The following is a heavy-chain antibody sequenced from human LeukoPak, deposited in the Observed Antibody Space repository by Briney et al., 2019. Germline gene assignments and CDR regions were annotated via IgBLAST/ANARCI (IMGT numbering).Heavy chain of an antibody. D-gene: IGHD3-22*01. CDR3: AREISGNIGSGSLNWFDP. Sequence: ASVKVSCKASGYAFTGYYMHWVRQAPGQGLEWMGWINPNSGGTNYAQKFQGRVTMTRDTSISTAYMELSRLRSDDTAVYYCAREISGNIGSGSLNWFDPWGQGTLVTVSS. CDR1: GYAFTGYY. V-gene: IGHV1-2*02. CDR2: INPNSGGT. J-gene: IGHJ5*02.